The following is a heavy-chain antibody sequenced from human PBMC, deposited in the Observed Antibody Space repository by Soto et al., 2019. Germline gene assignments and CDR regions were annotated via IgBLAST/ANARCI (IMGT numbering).Heavy chain of an antibody. CDR2: ISYDGSNK. D-gene: IGHD6-19*01. Sequence: GGSLRLSCAASGFTFSSYGMHWVRQAPGKGLEWVAVISYDGSNKYYADSVKGRFTISRDNSKNTLYLQMNSLRAEDTAVYYCARGTVRGWYGDAFDIWGQGTMVTVSS. J-gene: IGHJ3*02. V-gene: IGHV3-30*03. CDR3: ARGTVRGWYGDAFDI. CDR1: GFTFSSYG.